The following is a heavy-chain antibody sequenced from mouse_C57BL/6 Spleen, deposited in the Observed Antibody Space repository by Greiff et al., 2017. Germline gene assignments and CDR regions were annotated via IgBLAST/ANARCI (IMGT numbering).Heavy chain of an antibody. J-gene: IGHJ4*01. D-gene: IGHD1-1*01. CDR3: ARAITTVVATDYYAMDY. CDR1: GYAFSSSW. Sequence: QVQLQQSGPELVKPGASVKISCKASGYAFSSSWMNWVKQRPGKGLEWIGRIYPGDGDTNYNGKFKGKATLTAAKSSSTAYMQLSSLTSEDSAVYFCARAITTVVATDYYAMDYWGQGTSVTVSS. V-gene: IGHV1-82*01. CDR2: IYPGDGDT.